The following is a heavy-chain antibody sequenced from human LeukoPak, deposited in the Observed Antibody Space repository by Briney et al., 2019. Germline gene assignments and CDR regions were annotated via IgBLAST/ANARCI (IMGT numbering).Heavy chain of an antibody. J-gene: IGHJ4*02. CDR2: IYYSGST. V-gene: IGHV4-39*06. Sequence: SETLSLTCTVSGGSISSSSYYWGWIRQPPGKGLEWIGSIYYSGSTYYNPSLMSRVTISVDTSKNQFALMRSSVTAADTAVYYCARDLPLVRAFDYWGQGTLVTVSS. CDR3: ARDLPLVRAFDY. CDR1: GGSISSSSYY. D-gene: IGHD3-10*01.